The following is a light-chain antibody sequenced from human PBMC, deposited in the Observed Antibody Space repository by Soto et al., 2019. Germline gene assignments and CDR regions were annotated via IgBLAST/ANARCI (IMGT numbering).Light chain of an antibody. CDR3: QSYDSSLSGSRV. CDR1: SSNIGAGYD. V-gene: IGLV1-40*01. CDR2: GNN. J-gene: IGLJ1*01. Sequence: QSVLTQPPSVSGAPGRSVTISCTGSSSNIGAGYDVHWYQQLPGTAPKLLIYGNNNRPSGVPDRFSGSTSGTSASLAITGLQAEDEADYYCQSYDSSLSGSRVFGTGTKVTVL.